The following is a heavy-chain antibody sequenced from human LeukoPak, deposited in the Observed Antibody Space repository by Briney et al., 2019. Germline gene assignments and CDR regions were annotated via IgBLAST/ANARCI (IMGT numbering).Heavy chain of an antibody. CDR1: GGSISGYC. CDR2: RNHSGSA. D-gene: IGHD3-22*01. V-gene: IGHV4-34*01. CDR3: ARYYYDSSGYYDYFDY. J-gene: IGHJ4*02. Sequence: SETLSLTCAVYGGSISGYCWTWIRQPQGKGLEWFGERNHSGSANYNPSLKSRVTISVDTSKNQFSLKLSSVTAADTAVYYCARYYYDSSGYYDYFDYWGQGTLVTVSS.